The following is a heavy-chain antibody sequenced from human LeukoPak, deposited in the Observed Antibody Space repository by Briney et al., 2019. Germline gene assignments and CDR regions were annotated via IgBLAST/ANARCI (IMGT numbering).Heavy chain of an antibody. Sequence: SVKVSCKASGGIFSSYAISWVRQAPGQGLEWMGGIIPIFGTANYAQKFQGRVTITADKSTSTAYMELSSLRSEDTAVYYCARGLSYDILTGLPNWFDPWGQGTLVTVSS. CDR3: ARGLSYDILTGLPNWFDP. CDR2: IIPIFGTA. J-gene: IGHJ5*02. CDR1: GGIFSSYA. V-gene: IGHV1-69*06. D-gene: IGHD3-9*01.